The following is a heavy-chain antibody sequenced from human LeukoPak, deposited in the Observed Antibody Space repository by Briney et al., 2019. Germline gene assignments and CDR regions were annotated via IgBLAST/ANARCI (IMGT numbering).Heavy chain of an antibody. D-gene: IGHD6-13*01. Sequence: GGSLRLPCVASGFTFSSTTMGWVRQAPGRGLEWVSSITAIDGRTYYADSVRGRFTISRDNSKNTVYLQLNSLRAGDTAIYYCTKDRRGPAAGTWYFDSWGQGTLVTVSS. CDR3: TKDRRGPAAGTWYFDS. CDR2: ITAIDGRT. V-gene: IGHV3-23*01. J-gene: IGHJ4*02. CDR1: GFTFSSTT.